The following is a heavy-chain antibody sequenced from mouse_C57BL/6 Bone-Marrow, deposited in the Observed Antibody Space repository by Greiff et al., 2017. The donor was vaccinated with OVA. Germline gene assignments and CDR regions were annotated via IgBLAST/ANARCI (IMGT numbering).Heavy chain of an antibody. CDR1: GFTFSSYG. V-gene: IGHV5-6*02. J-gene: IGHJ1*03. CDR3: ARRYFDV. CDR2: ISSGGSYT. Sequence: EVKLVESGGDLVKPGGSLKLSCAASGFTFSSYGMSWVRQTPDKRLEWVATISSGGSYTYYPDSVKGRFTISRDNAKNTLYLQMSSLKSEDTAMYYCARRYFDVWGTGTTVTVSS.